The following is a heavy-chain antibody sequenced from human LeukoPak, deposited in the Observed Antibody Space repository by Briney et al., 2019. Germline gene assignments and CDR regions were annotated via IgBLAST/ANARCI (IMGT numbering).Heavy chain of an antibody. Sequence: GGSLRLSCAASGFSFSSYNMNWVRQAPGKGLEWVSSITSSSTYTFYADSVKGRFTISRDNARNSLFLQMNSLRAEDTAVYYCARDPYSGTYGNTYYYYMDVWGKGTTVTVSS. D-gene: IGHD1-26*01. V-gene: IGHV3-21*01. CDR3: ARDPYSGTYGNTYYYYMDV. CDR1: GFSFSSYN. CDR2: ITSSSTYT. J-gene: IGHJ6*03.